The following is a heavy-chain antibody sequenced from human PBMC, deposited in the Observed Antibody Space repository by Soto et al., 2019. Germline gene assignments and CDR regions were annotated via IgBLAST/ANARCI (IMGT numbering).Heavy chain of an antibody. CDR1: GYRNTVDY. D-gene: IGHD6-19*01. Sequence: ALLKGSCKTSGYRNTVDYRGWGRKNTRQGLEWMGWINPNSGGTNYAQKFQGWVTMTRDTSISTAYMELSRLRSDDTAVYYCARDCRSGWSRYYYYGMDVWGQGTTVTV. V-gene: IGHV1-2*04. CDR3: ARDCRSGWSRYYYYGMDV. J-gene: IGHJ6*02. CDR2: INPNSGGT.